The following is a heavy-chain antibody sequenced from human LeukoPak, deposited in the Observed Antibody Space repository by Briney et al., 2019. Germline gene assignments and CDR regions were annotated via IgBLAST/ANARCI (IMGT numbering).Heavy chain of an antibody. V-gene: IGHV4-34*01. Sequence: SETLSLTCAVYGGSFSGYYWSWIRQPPGKGLEWIGEINHSGSTNYNPSLKSRVTISVDTSKNQFSLKLSSVTAADTAVYYCARDYSGSYSNYYGMDVWGQGTTVTVSS. CDR2: INHSGST. J-gene: IGHJ6*02. CDR3: ARDYSGSYSNYYGMDV. D-gene: IGHD1-26*01. CDR1: GGSFSGYY.